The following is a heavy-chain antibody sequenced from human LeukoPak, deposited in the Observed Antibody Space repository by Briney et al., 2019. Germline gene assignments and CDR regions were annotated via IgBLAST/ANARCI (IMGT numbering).Heavy chain of an antibody. CDR1: GFTFSSYA. CDR2: ISGSDGSI. D-gene: IGHD4-11*01. CDR3: ARAQKYSYDAFDI. Sequence: GGSLRLSCAASGFTFSSYAMSWVRQAPGKGLEWVSGISGSDGSIYYADSVKGRFTISRDNAKNSLYLQMNSLSAEDTAVYYCARAQKYSYDAFDIWGQGTMVTVSS. V-gene: IGHV3-23*01. J-gene: IGHJ3*02.